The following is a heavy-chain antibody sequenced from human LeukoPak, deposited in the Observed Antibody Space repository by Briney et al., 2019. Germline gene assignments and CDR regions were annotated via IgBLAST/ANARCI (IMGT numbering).Heavy chain of an antibody. J-gene: IGHJ4*02. CDR2: INHSGST. CDR1: GGSFSGYY. Sequence: PSETLSLTCAVYGGSFSGYYWSWIRQPPGKGLEWIGEINHSGSTNYNPSLKSRVTISVDTSENQFSLKLSSVTAADTAVYYCARDLDSSGYYFDYWGQGTLVTVSS. CDR3: ARDLDSSGYYFDY. V-gene: IGHV4-34*01. D-gene: IGHD3-22*01.